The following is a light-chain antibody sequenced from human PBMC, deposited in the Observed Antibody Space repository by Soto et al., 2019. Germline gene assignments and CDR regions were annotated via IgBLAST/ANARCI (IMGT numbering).Light chain of an antibody. V-gene: IGKV1-39*01. CDR3: QQSYRTPT. Sequence: IQMTQSPSSLSASVGDAVTITCRASQSIRSRLNWYQQKPGKAPKLLIYGASTLQSGVPSRFSGSGSGTDYTLTISSLQPEDFATYYCQQSYRTPTFGQGTRLEI. CDR2: GAS. CDR1: QSIRSR. J-gene: IGKJ5*01.